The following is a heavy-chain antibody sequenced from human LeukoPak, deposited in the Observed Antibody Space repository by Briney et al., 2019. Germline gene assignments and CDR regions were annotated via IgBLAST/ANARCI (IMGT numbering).Heavy chain of an antibody. CDR2: ISAYNGNT. Sequence: ASVKVSCKASGYTFTSYGISWVRQAPGQGLEWMGWISAYNGNTNYAQKLQGRVTMTTDTSTSTAYMELRSLRSDDTAVYYCARDSRYYDYVWGSYRYDEPFDYWGQGTLVTVSS. V-gene: IGHV1-18*01. CDR1: GYTFTSYG. D-gene: IGHD3-16*02. J-gene: IGHJ4*02. CDR3: ARDSRYYDYVWGSYRYDEPFDY.